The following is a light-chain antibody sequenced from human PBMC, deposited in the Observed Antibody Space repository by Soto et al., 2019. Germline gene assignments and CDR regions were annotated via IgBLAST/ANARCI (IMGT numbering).Light chain of an antibody. CDR1: QSIDRW. J-gene: IGKJ5*01. Sequence: DIQMTQSPSTLSASVGDGVTITCRASQSIDRWLAWYQQKPGKAPKVLIWDATTLHRGVPSRFSGSRSGKEFTLTISSLQPDDFATYYCQQYNSLINFGQGTRLEIK. CDR2: DAT. V-gene: IGKV1-5*01. CDR3: QQYNSLIN.